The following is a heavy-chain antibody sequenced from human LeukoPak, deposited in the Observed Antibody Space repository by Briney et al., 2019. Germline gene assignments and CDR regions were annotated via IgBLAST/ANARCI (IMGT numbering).Heavy chain of an antibody. D-gene: IGHD6-19*01. CDR2: ISSGGGTT. CDR1: GFTFSNYA. J-gene: IGHJ4*02. CDR3: AKGHSSAWYDY. V-gene: IGHV3-23*01. Sequence: WGSLRLSCAASGFTFSNYAMSWVRQAPGKGLEWVSAISSGGGTTYYANSVKGRFTISRDNSKNTLYLQMNSLRAEDTAVYYCAKGHSSAWYDYWGQGALVTVSS.